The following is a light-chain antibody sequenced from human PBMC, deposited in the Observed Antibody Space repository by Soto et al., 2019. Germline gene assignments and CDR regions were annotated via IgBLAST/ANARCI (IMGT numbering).Light chain of an antibody. J-gene: IGKJ5*01. CDR1: QTVGRNY. V-gene: IGKV3-20*01. Sequence: FPGERATLSCRASQTVGRNYLAWFQQKPGQAPRLLIYDASTRATGIPDKFGGSGSGTDFTLTISRLEPEDFAVYYCQQYVNAPITFGQGTRLE. CDR3: QQYVNAPIT. CDR2: DAS.